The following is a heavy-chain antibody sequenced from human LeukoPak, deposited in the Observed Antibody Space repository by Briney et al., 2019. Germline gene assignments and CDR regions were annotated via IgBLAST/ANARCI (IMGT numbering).Heavy chain of an antibody. CDR3: AKGSYYDSSGSFYFDY. CDR1: GFTFSSYA. J-gene: IGHJ4*02. V-gene: IGHV3-23*01. Sequence: GGSLRLSCAASGFTFSSYAMSWVRQAPGKGLEWVSGISGSGDNTYYADSVKGRFTISRDNSKNTLYVQVNSLGTEDTDAYYCAKGSYYDSSGSFYFDYWGQGTLVTVSS. CDR2: ISGSGDNT. D-gene: IGHD3-22*01.